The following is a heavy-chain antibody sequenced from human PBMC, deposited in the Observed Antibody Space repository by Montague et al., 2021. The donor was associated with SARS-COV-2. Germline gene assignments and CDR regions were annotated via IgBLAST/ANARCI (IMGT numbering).Heavy chain of an antibody. D-gene: IGHD3-22*01. CDR2: VNHSGSA. J-gene: IGHJ4*02. CDR3: ARGTKRVFAYDYDSSGYASDY. Sequence: SETLSLTCAVYGDSVSSDYWRWFRQPPGKGQERMWVVNHSGSAKYNPSLKSRVTISVDTSKNQFSLKLSSVTVADTAVYYCARGTKRVFAYDYDSSGYASDYWGQGTLVTVSS. V-gene: IGHV4-34*01. CDR1: GDSVSSDY.